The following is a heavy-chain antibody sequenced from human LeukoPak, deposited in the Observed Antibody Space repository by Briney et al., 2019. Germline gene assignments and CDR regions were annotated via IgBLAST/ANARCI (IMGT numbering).Heavy chain of an antibody. CDR1: GGSISSYY. CDR2: IYYSGSI. J-gene: IGHJ6*03. V-gene: IGHV4-59*01. Sequence: ASETLSLTCTVSGGSISSYYWSWIRQPPGKGLEWIGYIYYSGSINYNPSLKSRVTISVDTSKNQFSLKLSSVTAADTAVYYCARVPAAAGSYYYYYMDVWGKGTTVTISS. CDR3: ARVPAAAGSYYYYYMDV. D-gene: IGHD6-13*01.